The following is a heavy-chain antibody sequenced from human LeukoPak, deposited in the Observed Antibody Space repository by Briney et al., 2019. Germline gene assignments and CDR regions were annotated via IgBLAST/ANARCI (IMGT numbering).Heavy chain of an antibody. CDR3: ARDHPTPTTGYMDV. V-gene: IGHV4-61*02. D-gene: IGHD1-26*01. CDR2: IYTSGST. Sequence: PSETLSLTCTVSGGSISSGNYYWSWIRQPAGKGLEWIGRIYTSGSTNYNPSFKSRVTISVDTSKNQFSLKVDSVTAADTAVYYCARDHPTPTTGYMDVWGKGTTVTVSS. CDR1: GGSISSGNYY. J-gene: IGHJ6*03.